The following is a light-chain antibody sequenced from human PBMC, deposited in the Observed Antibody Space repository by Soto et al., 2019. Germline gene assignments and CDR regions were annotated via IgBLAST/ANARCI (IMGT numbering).Light chain of an antibody. CDR3: QKYGSSGT. CDR1: QSVSNNY. V-gene: IGKV3-20*01. Sequence: DIVLTQSPGTLSLSPGERATLSCRASQSVSNNYLAWHQQKPCQAPRLLIYGASNKATGIPDRFSGSGSGTDFTRTISRLEPEDFAVYYCQKYGSSGTFGQGTKVEIK. J-gene: IGKJ1*01. CDR2: GAS.